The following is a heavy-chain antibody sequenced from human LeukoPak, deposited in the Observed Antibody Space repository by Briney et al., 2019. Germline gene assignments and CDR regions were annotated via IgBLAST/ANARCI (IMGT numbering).Heavy chain of an antibody. CDR1: GYTFTNYY. CDR3: ARIRDGYNDAYDI. J-gene: IGHJ3*02. V-gene: IGHV1-46*01. Sequence: ASVKLSCKASGYTFTNYYIHWVRQAPGQGREGMGLINPGGDNTDYAQNFQGRVTMTRDTSTSTVYMGLSSLRSEDTAVYYCARIRDGYNDAYDIWGQGTMVTVSS. CDR2: INPGGDNT. D-gene: IGHD5-24*01.